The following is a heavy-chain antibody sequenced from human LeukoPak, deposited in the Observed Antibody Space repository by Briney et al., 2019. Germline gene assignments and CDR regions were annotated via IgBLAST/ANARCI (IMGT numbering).Heavy chain of an antibody. Sequence: GGSLRVSCEASGFTVSTYCMKWVRQDPGKGLEWVSSISSSSSYIYYADSVKGRFTISRDNAKNSLYLQMNSLRAEDTAVYYCARVGGTTWDYWGQGTLVTVSS. CDR3: ARVGGTTWDY. V-gene: IGHV3-21*01. D-gene: IGHD1-26*01. CDR1: GFTVSTYC. J-gene: IGHJ4*02. CDR2: ISSSSSYI.